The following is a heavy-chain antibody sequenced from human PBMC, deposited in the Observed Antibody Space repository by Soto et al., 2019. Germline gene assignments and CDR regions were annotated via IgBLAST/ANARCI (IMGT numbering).Heavy chain of an antibody. CDR3: ARDTTDYGDNQFDY. J-gene: IGHJ4*02. V-gene: IGHV1-2*04. D-gene: IGHD4-17*01. CDR1: GYTFTGYY. CDR2: INPNSGGT. Sequence: ASVKVSCKASGYTFTGYYMHWVRQAPGQGLEWMGWINPNSGGTNYAQKFQGWVTMTRDTSISTAYMELSRLRSDDTAVYYCARDTTDYGDNQFDYWGQGTLVTVPQ.